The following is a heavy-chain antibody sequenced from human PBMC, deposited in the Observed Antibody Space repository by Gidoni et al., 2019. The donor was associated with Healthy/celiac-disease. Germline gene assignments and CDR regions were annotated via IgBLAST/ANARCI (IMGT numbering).Heavy chain of an antibody. CDR3: AKSSSRRSVVAATRYYYYYGMDV. CDR2: ISGSGGST. J-gene: IGHJ6*02. D-gene: IGHD2-15*01. V-gene: IGHV3-23*01. CDR1: GVPFVSYA. Sequence: EVQLLESGGGVVQPGGSLRLSGAASGVPFVSYALCVFPPAPGKGLGWVSAISGSGGSTYYADSVKGRFTISRDNSKNTLYLQMNSLRAEDTAVYYCAKSSSRRSVVAATRYYYYYGMDVWGQGTTVTVSS.